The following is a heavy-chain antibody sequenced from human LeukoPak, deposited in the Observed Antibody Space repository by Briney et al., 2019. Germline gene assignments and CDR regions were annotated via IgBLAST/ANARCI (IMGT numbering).Heavy chain of an antibody. D-gene: IGHD5-12*01. CDR3: GRSRSGYVYYFDY. Sequence: SSETLSLTCTVSGGSISSYYWSWIRQPPGKGLEWIGYIYYSGSTNYNPSLKSRVTISVDTFKNQFSLKMSSDTAADTCVYYCGRSRSGYVYYFDYWGQGTLVTVSS. J-gene: IGHJ4*02. CDR2: IYYSGST. CDR1: GGSISSYY. V-gene: IGHV4-59*01.